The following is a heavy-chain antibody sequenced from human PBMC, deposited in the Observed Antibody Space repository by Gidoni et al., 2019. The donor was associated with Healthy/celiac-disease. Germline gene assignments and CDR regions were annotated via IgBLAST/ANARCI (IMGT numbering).Heavy chain of an antibody. CDR2: ISAYNGNT. J-gene: IGHJ4*02. CDR3: ARDKDYYGSGSYGYFDY. Sequence: QVQLVQSGAEVKKPGASVQVSCTASGYTFTSYGISWVRQAPGQGLEWMGWISAYNGNTNYAQKLQGRVTMTTDTSTSTAYMELRSLRSDDTAVYYCARDKDYYGSGSYGYFDYWGQGTLVTVSS. V-gene: IGHV1-18*04. D-gene: IGHD3-10*01. CDR1: GYTFTSYG.